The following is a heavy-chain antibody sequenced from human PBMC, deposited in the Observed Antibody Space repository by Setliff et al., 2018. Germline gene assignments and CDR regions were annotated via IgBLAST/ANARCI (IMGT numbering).Heavy chain of an antibody. CDR3: ASWRGYGFGIDY. Sequence: SETLSLTCTVSGYSISSGYYWGWIRQPPGKGLEWIGSISDSGRTTYNPSLKSRVTMSLDTPKNQFSLKLSSVTAADTAVYYCASWRGYGFGIDYWGQGALVTVSS. V-gene: IGHV4-38-2*02. CDR1: GYSISSGYY. J-gene: IGHJ4*02. D-gene: IGHD5-18*01. CDR2: ISDSGRT.